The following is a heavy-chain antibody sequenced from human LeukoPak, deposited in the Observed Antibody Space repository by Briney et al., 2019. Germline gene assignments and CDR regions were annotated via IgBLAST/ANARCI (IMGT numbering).Heavy chain of an antibody. V-gene: IGHV1-8*01. Sequence: ASVKVSCKASGYTFTSYDINWVRQAPGQGLEWMGWMNPRGHNTGYAQKFLGRVTLTGDTSINTAYMELTGLNSEDTAVYFCARGGYCSHGICYLENFDYWGQGTLVTVSS. J-gene: IGHJ4*02. CDR3: ARGGYCSHGICYLENFDY. CDR2: MNPRGHNT. CDR1: GYTFTSYD. D-gene: IGHD2-8*01.